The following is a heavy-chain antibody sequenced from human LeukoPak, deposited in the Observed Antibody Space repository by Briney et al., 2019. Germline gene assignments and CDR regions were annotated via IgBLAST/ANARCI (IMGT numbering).Heavy chain of an antibody. CDR3: ARLTWEQVGTPTLDY. CDR2: IKRGGSEK. V-gene: IGHV3-7*01. CDR1: GFTFGMYD. J-gene: IGHJ4*02. D-gene: IGHD1-26*01. Sequence: GGSLRLSCAGSGFTFGMYDMTWVRQAPGKGLEWVANIKRGGSEKYYVDFVKGRFTISRDDAKNSLYLQMNSLRAEDTAVYYCARLTWEQVGTPTLDYWGQGTLVTVSS.